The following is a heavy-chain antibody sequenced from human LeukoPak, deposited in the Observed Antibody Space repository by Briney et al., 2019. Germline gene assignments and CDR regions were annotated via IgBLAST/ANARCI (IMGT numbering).Heavy chain of an antibody. D-gene: IGHD5-18*01. CDR1: GYSFTSYW. Sequence: GESLKISCKGSGYSFTSYWIGWVRQMPGEGLEWMGIIYPGDSDTRYSPSFQGQVTISADKSISTAYLQWSSLKASDTAMYYCARQGSYEHDAFDIWGQGTMVTVSS. CDR2: IYPGDSDT. J-gene: IGHJ3*02. CDR3: ARQGSYEHDAFDI. V-gene: IGHV5-51*01.